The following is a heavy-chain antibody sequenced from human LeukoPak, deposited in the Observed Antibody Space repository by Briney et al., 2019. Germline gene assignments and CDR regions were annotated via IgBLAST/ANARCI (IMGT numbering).Heavy chain of an antibody. J-gene: IGHJ6*02. Sequence: GASVKVSCKASGYTFSNYYMHWVRQAPGQGLEWMGVTNPRGGSTTYAQKFQGSVTMSRDTSTSTVHMELSSLRSEDTAVYYCARETYNNYSGMDVWGQGTTVTVSS. V-gene: IGHV1-46*01. CDR2: TNPRGGST. CDR3: ARETYNNYSGMDV. CDR1: GYTFSNYY. D-gene: IGHD5-24*01.